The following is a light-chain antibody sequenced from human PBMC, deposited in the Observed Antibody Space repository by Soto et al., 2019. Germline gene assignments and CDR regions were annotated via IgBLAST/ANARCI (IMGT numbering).Light chain of an antibody. CDR3: AAWDDSLNAYV. CDR2: YDD. J-gene: IGLJ1*01. V-gene: IGLV1-44*01. Sequence: QSVLTQPPSASGTPGQRVTISCSGSNSNIGSNTVNWYQQLPGTAPKLLIYYDDLLTSGVSDRFSGSKSGISASLAISDLQSDDEADYYCAAWDDSLNAYVFGPGTKLTVL. CDR1: NSNIGSNT.